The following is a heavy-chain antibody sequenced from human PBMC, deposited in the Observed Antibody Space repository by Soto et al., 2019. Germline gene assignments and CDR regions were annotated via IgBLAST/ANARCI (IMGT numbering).Heavy chain of an antibody. V-gene: IGHV3-21*04. D-gene: IGHD3-10*01. CDR1: GFTSSNYN. Sequence: EVKLVESGGGLVKPGESLRLSCEASGFTSSNYNINWDRQAPGKGMECVSSIRSRSIDMYYSEAVKGRFTSSRDDAQDSLSRQMKALSCEVTAVYFCVRVSAPAKALEIWDPGTMVTVSS. CDR2: IRSRSIDM. CDR3: VRVSAPAKALEI. J-gene: IGHJ3*02.